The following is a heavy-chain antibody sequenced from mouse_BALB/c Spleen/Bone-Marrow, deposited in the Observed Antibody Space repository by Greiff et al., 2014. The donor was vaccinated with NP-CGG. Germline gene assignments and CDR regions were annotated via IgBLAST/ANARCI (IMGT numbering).Heavy chain of an antibody. D-gene: IGHD3-1*01. Sequence: QVQLQQPGAELVKPGTSAKLSCKASGYNFTSYWINWVKLRPGQGLEWIGDIYPGSGSTNYNEKFKSKATLTVDTSSSTAYMQLSSLASEDPALYYCARWGLRETWGQGTTLTVSS. CDR1: GYNFTSYW. V-gene: IGHV1-55*01. J-gene: IGHJ2*01. CDR2: IYPGSGST. CDR3: ARWGLRET.